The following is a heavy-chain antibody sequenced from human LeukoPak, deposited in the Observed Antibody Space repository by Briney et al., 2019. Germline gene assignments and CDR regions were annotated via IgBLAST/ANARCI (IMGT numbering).Heavy chain of an antibody. V-gene: IGHV4-61*02. CDR3: ARGYQDHTVTNPYYFDY. CDR2: IYTSGST. J-gene: IGHJ4*02. CDR1: GGSIRNGSYY. D-gene: IGHD4-17*01. Sequence: SQTLSLTCTVSGGSIRNGSYYWSWIRQPAGKGLEWIGRIYTSGSTNYNPSLKSRVTISVDTSKNQFSLKLSSVTAADTAVYYCARGYQDHTVTNPYYFDYWGQGTLVTVSS.